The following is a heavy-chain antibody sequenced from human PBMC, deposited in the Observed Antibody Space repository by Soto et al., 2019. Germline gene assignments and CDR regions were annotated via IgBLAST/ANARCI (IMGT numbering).Heavy chain of an antibody. V-gene: IGHV1-18*04. J-gene: IGHJ4*02. CDR3: ARWAGQVRDYGGPFDY. Sequence: ASVKVSCKASGGRFTTYGISWVRQAPGQGLEWMGWISTYNTNTNYAPKFQGRLLLTTDTSTTTAHMELRSLRPDDTAVYYCARWAGQVRDYGGPFDYWGQGTLVTVSS. CDR2: ISTYNTNT. D-gene: IGHD4-17*01. CDR1: GGRFTTYG.